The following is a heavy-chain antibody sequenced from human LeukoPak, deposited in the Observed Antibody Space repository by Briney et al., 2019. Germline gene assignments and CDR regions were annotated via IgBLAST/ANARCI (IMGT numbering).Heavy chain of an antibody. J-gene: IGHJ4*02. CDR3: ARGGWLQSRGDY. V-gene: IGHV3-30*04. Sequence: GGSLRLSCAASGFTFSSYAMHWVRQAPGKGLEWVAVISYDGSNKYYADSVKGRFTISRDNSKNTLYLQMNSLRAEDTAVYYCARGGWLQSRGDYWGQGTLVTVSS. CDR2: ISYDGSNK. CDR1: GFTFSSYA. D-gene: IGHD5-24*01.